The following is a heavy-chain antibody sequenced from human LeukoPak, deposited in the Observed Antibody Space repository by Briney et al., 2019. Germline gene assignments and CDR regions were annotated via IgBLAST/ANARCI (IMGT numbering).Heavy chain of an antibody. Sequence: GGSLRLSCAASGFTFSSYGMHWVRQAPGKGLEWVAVISYDGSNKYYADSVKGRFTISRDNSKNTLYLQMNSLRAEDTAVYYCAKDLYYYGSGSYDVWGQGTLVTVSS. J-gene: IGHJ4*02. V-gene: IGHV3-30*18. CDR1: GFTFSSYG. CDR2: ISYDGSNK. CDR3: AKDLYYYGSGSYDV. D-gene: IGHD3-10*01.